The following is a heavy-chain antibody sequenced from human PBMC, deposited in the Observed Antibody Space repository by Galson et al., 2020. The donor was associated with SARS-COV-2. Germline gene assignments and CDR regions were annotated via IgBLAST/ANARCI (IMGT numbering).Heavy chain of an antibody. D-gene: IGHD2-15*01. CDR1: EFSFGDHA. J-gene: IGHJ5*02. V-gene: IGHV3-49*04. CDR2: IRSKAYGGTT. Sequence: GESLKISCTAYEFSFGDHAMSWVRQAPGKGLEWVGFIRSKAYGGTTEYAASVKGRFTISRDDSKSIAYLQMNSLKTEDTAVYYCTRDPRYCSGGSCDHSWFDPWGQGTLVTVSS. CDR3: TRDPRYCSGGSCDHSWFDP.